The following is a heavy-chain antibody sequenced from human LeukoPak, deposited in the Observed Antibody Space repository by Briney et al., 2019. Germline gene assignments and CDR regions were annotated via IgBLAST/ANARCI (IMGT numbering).Heavy chain of an antibody. CDR2: ISWNSGSI. CDR1: GFTFDDYA. J-gene: IGHJ4*02. V-gene: IGHV3-9*01. Sequence: GGSLRLSCAASGFTFDDYAMHWVRQAPGKGLEWVSGISWNSGSIGYADSVKGRFTISRDNAKNSLYLQMNSLRAEDTAVYYCARGDFDWLPFDYWGQGTLVTVSS. CDR3: ARGDFDWLPFDY. D-gene: IGHD3-9*01.